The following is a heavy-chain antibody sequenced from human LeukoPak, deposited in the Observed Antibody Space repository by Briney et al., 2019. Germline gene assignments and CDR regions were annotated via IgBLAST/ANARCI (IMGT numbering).Heavy chain of an antibody. D-gene: IGHD6-13*01. V-gene: IGHV4-4*07. CDR1: GGSISSYY. CDR3: ARGELVAADYYYMDV. J-gene: IGHJ6*03. Sequence: SETLSLTCTVSGGSISSYYWSWIRQPAGKGLEWIGRIYTSGSTNYNPSLKSRVTMSVDTSKNQFSLKLSSVTAADTAVYYCARGELVAADYYYMDVWGKGTTVTVCS. CDR2: IYTSGST.